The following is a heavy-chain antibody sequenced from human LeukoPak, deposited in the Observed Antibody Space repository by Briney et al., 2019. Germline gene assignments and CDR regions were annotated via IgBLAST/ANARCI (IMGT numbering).Heavy chain of an antibody. J-gene: IGHJ4*02. Sequence: GGSLRLSCAASGFTFSSYAMHWVRQAPGKGLEWVAVISYDGSNKYYADSVKGRFTISRDNSKNTLYLQMHSLTAGDTAVYYCARRRGAAGSLDSWGQGTLVTVSS. CDR1: GFTFSSYA. CDR3: ARRRGAAGSLDS. D-gene: IGHD6-13*01. CDR2: ISYDGSNK. V-gene: IGHV3-30*04.